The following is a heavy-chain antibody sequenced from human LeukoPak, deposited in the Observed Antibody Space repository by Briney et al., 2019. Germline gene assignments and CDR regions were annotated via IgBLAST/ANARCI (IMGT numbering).Heavy chain of an antibody. Sequence: SETLSLTCTVSGGSISSYYWSWIRQPPGKGLEWIGYIYYSGSTNYNPSLKSRVTISVDTSKNQFSLKLSSVTAADTAVYYCARGTLRYFDWFPTSGIDAFDIWGQGTMVTVSS. CDR3: ARGTLRYFDWFPTSGIDAFDI. CDR2: IYYSGST. D-gene: IGHD3-9*01. CDR1: GGSISSYY. V-gene: IGHV4-59*12. J-gene: IGHJ3*02.